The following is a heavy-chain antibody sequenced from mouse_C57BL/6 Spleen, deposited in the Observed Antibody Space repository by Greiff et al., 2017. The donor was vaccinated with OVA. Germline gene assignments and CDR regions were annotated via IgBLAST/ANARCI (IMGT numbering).Heavy chain of an antibody. CDR2: IYPGDGDT. Sequence: VQLKESGAELVKPGASVKISCKASGYAFSSYWMNWVKQRPGKGLEWIGQIYPGDGDTNYNGKFKGKATLTADKSSSTAYMQLSSLTSEDSAVYFCARWDGYYDPFDYWGQGTTLTVSS. CDR1: GYAFSSYW. V-gene: IGHV1-80*01. D-gene: IGHD2-3*01. J-gene: IGHJ2*01. CDR3: ARWDGYYDPFDY.